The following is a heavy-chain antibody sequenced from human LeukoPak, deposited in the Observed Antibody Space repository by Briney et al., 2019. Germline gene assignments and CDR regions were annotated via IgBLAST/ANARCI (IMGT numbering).Heavy chain of an antibody. J-gene: IGHJ4*02. CDR2: IKQDGSEK. CDR3: ARGMKHWPLYFDY. CDR1: GFTFSSYW. Sequence: GGSLRLSCTASGFTFSSYWMSWVRQAPGKGLEWVANIKQDGSEKYYVDSVKGRFTISRDNSKNTLYLQMNSLRAEDTAVYYCARGMKHWPLYFDYWGQGTLVTVSS. D-gene: IGHD3-3*02. V-gene: IGHV3-7*03.